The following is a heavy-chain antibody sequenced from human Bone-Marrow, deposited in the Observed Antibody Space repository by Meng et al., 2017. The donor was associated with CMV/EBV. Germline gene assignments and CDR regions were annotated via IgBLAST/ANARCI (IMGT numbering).Heavy chain of an antibody. CDR3: ARRGGYDFWSGYLLDY. CDR1: GTTFTSNW. V-gene: IGHV5-51*01. CDR2: IYPGDSDT. Sequence: GGSRRLPCKGSGTTFTSNWTGWVRQMPGKGLEWMGIIYPGDSDTRYSPSFQGQVTISADKSISTAYLQWSSLKASDTAMYYCARRGGYDFWSGYLLDYWGQGTLVTVSS. J-gene: IGHJ4*02. D-gene: IGHD3-3*01.